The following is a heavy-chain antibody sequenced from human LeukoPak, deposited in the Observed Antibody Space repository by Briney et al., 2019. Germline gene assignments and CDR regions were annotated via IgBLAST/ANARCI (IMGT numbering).Heavy chain of an antibody. CDR3: ARGAYSSSWLNFDY. D-gene: IGHD6-13*01. CDR2: IKQDGSET. Sequence: PGGSLRLSCAASGFTFSNYWMSWVRQAPGKGLEWVANIKQDGSETYYVDSVKGRFIISRDNAKNSLYLQMNSLRGEDTAVYYCARGAYSSSWLNFDYWGQGTLVTVSS. J-gene: IGHJ4*02. CDR1: GFTFSNYW. V-gene: IGHV3-7*04.